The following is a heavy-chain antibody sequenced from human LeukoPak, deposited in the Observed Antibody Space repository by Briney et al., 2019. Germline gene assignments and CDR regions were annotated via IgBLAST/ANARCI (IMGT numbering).Heavy chain of an antibody. CDR1: GGSISTYY. J-gene: IGHJ4*02. Sequence: PSETLSLTCTVSGGSISTYYWTWIRQPPGKGLEWIGYIYYSGSTNYNPSLKSRVTISVDTSKNQFSLKLSSVTAADTPVYYCTRGSNGGHFDYWGQGTLVTVSS. D-gene: IGHD2-8*01. CDR3: TRGSNGGHFDY. CDR2: IYYSGST. V-gene: IGHV4-59*01.